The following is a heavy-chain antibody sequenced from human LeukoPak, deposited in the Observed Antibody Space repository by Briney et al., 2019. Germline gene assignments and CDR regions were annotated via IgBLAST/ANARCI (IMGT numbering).Heavy chain of an antibody. J-gene: IGHJ4*02. CDR3: ARNQGNYDILTGYYNATHFDY. Sequence: SETLSLTCTVSGGSISSYYWSWIRQPPEKGLEWIGYIYHSGSTNYNPSLKSRVTISVDTSKNQFSLKLSSVTAADTAVYYCARNQGNYDILTGYYNATHFDYWGQGTLVTVSS. D-gene: IGHD3-9*01. V-gene: IGHV4-59*08. CDR2: IYHSGST. CDR1: GGSISSYY.